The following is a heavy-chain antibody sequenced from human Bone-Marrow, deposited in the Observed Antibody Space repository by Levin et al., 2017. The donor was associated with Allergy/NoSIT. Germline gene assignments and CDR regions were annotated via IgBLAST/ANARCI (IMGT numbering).Heavy chain of an antibody. Sequence: MPSETLSLTCTLSGGSISDYYWSWIRQPPGRGLDWIGYVFHTGTTNYNPSLRSRVTLSLDTSKNQLSLELSSVTAADTAVYYCARVKLGSMDVWGKGTTVTVSS. V-gene: IGHV4-59*01. CDR3: ARVKLGSMDV. D-gene: IGHD3-16*01. J-gene: IGHJ6*03. CDR1: GGSISDYY. CDR2: VFHTGTT.